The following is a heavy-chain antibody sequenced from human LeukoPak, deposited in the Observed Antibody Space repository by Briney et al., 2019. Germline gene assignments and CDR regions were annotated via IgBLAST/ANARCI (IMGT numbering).Heavy chain of an antibody. Sequence: ASVKVSCKASGYSFTGYYIHWVRQAPGQGLEWMGRISPNSGGTNYAQKFQGRVTMTRDTSIGTAYMEVSRLRSDDTAVYYCARVSSPLQYNWFDPWGQGTLITVSS. J-gene: IGHJ5*02. CDR2: ISPNSGGT. D-gene: IGHD1-14*01. V-gene: IGHV1-2*06. CDR3: ARVSSPLQYNWFDP. CDR1: GYSFTGYY.